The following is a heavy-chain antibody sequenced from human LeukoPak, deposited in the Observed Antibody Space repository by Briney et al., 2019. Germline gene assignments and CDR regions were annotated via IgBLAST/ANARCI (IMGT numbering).Heavy chain of an antibody. J-gene: IGHJ4*02. CDR1: GGSFSSSNW. CDR3: ARADLVGATGVVY. D-gene: IGHD1-26*01. Sequence: SETLSLTCAVSGGSFSSSNWWCWVRQPPGKGLEWIGEIYHSGSTYYNPSLKSRVTISVDKSKNQFSLKMSSVTAADTAVYYCARADLVGATGVVYWGQGTLVTVSS. V-gene: IGHV4-4*02. CDR2: IYHSGST.